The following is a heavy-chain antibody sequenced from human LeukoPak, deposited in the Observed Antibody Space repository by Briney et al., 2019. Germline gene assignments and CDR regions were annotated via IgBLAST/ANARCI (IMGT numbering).Heavy chain of an antibody. J-gene: IGHJ3*02. CDR2: ISSSGSTI. Sequence: GGSLRLSCAASGFTFSSYCMTWVRQAPGKGLEWVSYISSSGSTIYYADSVKGRFTISRDNAKNSLYLQMNSLRAEDTAVYYCAGNSGYDSRVAFDIWGQGTMVTVSS. D-gene: IGHD5-12*01. CDR1: GFTFSSYC. CDR3: AGNSGYDSRVAFDI. V-gene: IGHV3-48*04.